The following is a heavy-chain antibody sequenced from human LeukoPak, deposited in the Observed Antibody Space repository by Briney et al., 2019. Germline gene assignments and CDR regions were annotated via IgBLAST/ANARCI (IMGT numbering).Heavy chain of an antibody. V-gene: IGHV4-59*01. CDR2: IYYSGST. D-gene: IGHD1-14*01. Sequence: SETLSLTCTVSGGSISSYYWSWIRQPPGKGLEWIGYIYYSGSTNYNPSLKNRVTISVDTSKNQFSLKLSSVTAADTAVYYCARLTGSKIGAFDIWGQGTMVTVSS. CDR1: GGSISSYY. J-gene: IGHJ3*02. CDR3: ARLTGSKIGAFDI.